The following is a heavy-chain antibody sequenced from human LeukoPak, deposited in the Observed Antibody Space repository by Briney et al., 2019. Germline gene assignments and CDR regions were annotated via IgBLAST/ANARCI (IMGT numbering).Heavy chain of an antibody. Sequence: GGSLRLSCAASGFTFSSYSMNWVRQAPGKGLEWVSSISSSSSYIYYADSVKGRFTISRDNAKNSLYLQMNSLRAEDTAVYYCARGYYYDSSGYYTTDYWGQGTLVTVSS. D-gene: IGHD3-22*01. CDR3: ARGYYYDSSGYYTTDY. V-gene: IGHV3-21*01. CDR2: ISSSSSYI. J-gene: IGHJ4*02. CDR1: GFTFSSYS.